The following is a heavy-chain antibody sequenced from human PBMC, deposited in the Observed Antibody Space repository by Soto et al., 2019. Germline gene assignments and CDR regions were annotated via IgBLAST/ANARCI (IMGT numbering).Heavy chain of an antibody. CDR2: LAPFNGKT. CDR1: GYVFNHYA. Sequence: QVQLVQSGSEVKRPGASLKVSCKASGYVFNHYAINWVRQAPGQGLEWMGWLAPFNGKTSSLQKLQDRMSRTIDNATRTAYLELNSLTSDDTGVYFCAREGGSSTYYPLELDYWGQGTQVTVSS. D-gene: IGHD6-13*01. CDR3: AREGGSSTYYPLELDY. V-gene: IGHV1-18*04. J-gene: IGHJ4*02.